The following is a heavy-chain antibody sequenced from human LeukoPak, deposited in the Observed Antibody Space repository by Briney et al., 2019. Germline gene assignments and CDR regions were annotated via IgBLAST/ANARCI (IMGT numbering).Heavy chain of an antibody. D-gene: IGHD3-10*01. J-gene: IGHJ3*02. V-gene: IGHV2-70*04. CDR1: GFSLRTSGMR. CDR3: ARMGSGNYVFDI. Sequence: SGPTLVNPTQTLTLTCTFSGFSLRTSGMRVSWIRQPPGKPLEWLARIDWDDDKFYDTSLKTRLTISKDTSKNQVVLTMTNMDPVDTATYYCARMGSGNYVFDIWGQGTMVTVSS. CDR2: IDWDDDK.